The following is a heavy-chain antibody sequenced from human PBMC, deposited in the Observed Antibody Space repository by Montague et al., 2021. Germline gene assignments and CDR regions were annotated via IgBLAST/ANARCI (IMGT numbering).Heavy chain of an antibody. Sequence: SETLSLTCSVSGVSIGEKSFYWGWVRQAPRRGLEWIGHMFYRGNTYYNPSLQSRVSISVDTSKNQFSLTLTSVTASDTAVYYCARRCYGDPQTDPESANCALDVWGQGTSVTVSS. V-gene: IGHV4-39*01. CDR2: MFYRGNT. J-gene: IGHJ6*02. D-gene: IGHD1-14*01. CDR1: GVSIGEKSFY. CDR3: ARRCYGDPQTDPESANCALDV.